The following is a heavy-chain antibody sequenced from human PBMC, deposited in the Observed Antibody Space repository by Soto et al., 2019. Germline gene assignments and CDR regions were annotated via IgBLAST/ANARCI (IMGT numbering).Heavy chain of an antibody. J-gene: IGHJ6*03. D-gene: IGHD5-12*01. CDR1: GYTFTSYD. Sequence: ASVKVSCKASGYTFTSYDINWVRQATGQGLEWMGWMNPNSGNTGYAQKFQGRVTMTRNTSISTAYMELSSLRSEDTAVYYCAISEYSGYDRGGYYHYMDVWGKGTTVTVSS. CDR2: MNPNSGNT. CDR3: AISEYSGYDRGGYYHYMDV. V-gene: IGHV1-8*01.